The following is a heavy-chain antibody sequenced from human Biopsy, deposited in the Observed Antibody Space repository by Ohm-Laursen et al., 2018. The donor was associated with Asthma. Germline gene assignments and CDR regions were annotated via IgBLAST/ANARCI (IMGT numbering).Heavy chain of an antibody. Sequence: SLRLSCTAFGFTFSSYSMNWVRQAPGKGLEWVSSISSSSSYIYYADSVKGRFTISRDNSMNTLYLHMNSLRVEDTAVYYCARGLDYSGRSGFDYWGQGTLVTVSS. CDR1: GFTFSSYS. CDR3: ARGLDYSGRSGFDY. D-gene: IGHD3-10*01. V-gene: IGHV3-21*01. J-gene: IGHJ4*02. CDR2: ISSSSSYI.